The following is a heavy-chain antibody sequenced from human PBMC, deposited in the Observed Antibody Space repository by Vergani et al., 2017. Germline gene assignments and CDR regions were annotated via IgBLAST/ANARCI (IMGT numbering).Heavy chain of an antibody. CDR1: GGSISSFY. D-gene: IGHD3-22*01. CDR3: ARGRYYDSSGYYYLFDY. V-gene: IGHV4-59*01. Sequence: QVQLQESGPGLVKPSETLSLTCTVSGGSISSFYWSWIRQPPGKGLEWIGYIYYSGGTKYNPSLKSRVTISVDTSKNQFSLKLSSVTAADTAVYYCARGRYYDSSGYYYLFDYWGQGTLVTVSS. J-gene: IGHJ4*02. CDR2: IYYSGGT.